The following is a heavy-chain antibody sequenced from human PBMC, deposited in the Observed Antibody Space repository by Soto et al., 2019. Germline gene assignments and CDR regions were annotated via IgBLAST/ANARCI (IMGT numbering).Heavy chain of an antibody. J-gene: IGHJ5*02. CDR3: ASGVDWDIVLVPFYP. CDR2: ISAYDGNT. CDR1: GYTFTSYG. D-gene: IGHD2-8*01. Sequence: QVQLVQSGAEVKKPGASVKVSCKASGYTFTSYGISWVRQAPGQGLEWMGWISAYDGNTNYAQKLQGRVTMTTDTSRRTANMELWSLRSDDTAVYFCASGVDWDIVLVPFYPWGPGTLVPVSS. V-gene: IGHV1-18*04.